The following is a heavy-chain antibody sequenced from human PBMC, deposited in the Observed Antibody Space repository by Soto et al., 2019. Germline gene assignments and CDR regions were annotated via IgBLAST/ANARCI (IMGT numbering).Heavy chain of an antibody. CDR2: INAGNGNT. CDR3: AREYRGYDGEPDYYCMYV. J-gene: IGHJ6*02. Sequence: QVQLVQSGAEEKKPGASVKVSCKASGYTFTSYAMHWVRQAPGQRLEWMGWINAGNGNTKYSQKFQGRVTITRDTAARTPYMELSSLSSEDTAVYYCAREYRGYDGEPDYYCMYVWGQGTAVTVSS. CDR1: GYTFTSYA. D-gene: IGHD5-12*01. V-gene: IGHV1-3*05.